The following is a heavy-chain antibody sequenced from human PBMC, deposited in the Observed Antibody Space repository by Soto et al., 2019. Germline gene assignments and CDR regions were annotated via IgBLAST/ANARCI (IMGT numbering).Heavy chain of an antibody. J-gene: IGHJ4*02. D-gene: IGHD3-22*01. V-gene: IGHV1-46*01. CDR3: ARVYYDSSGYYPDFDE. CDR1: GYTFTSYY. CDR2: INPSGGST. Sequence: ASVKVSCKASGYTFTSYYMHWVRQAPGQGLEWMGIINPSGGSTSYAQKFQGRVTMTRDTSTSTVYMELSSLRSEDTAVYYCARVYYDSSGYYPDFDEWGQGTLVTVSS.